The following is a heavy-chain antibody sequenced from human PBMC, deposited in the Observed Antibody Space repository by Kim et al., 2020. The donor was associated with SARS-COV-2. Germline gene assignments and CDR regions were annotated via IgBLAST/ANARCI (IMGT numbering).Heavy chain of an antibody. V-gene: IGHV1-46*01. CDR3: ARGDFLTGSFNFYFDS. Sequence: ASVKVSCKTSGYSFTTHYIHWVRQAPGQGLEWMGIINSNGGGTTYARKFQGRVTTTRHTSTSTVYMELSSLRSDDTAVYYCARGDFLTGSFNFYFDSWGQ. CDR2: INSNGGGT. CDR1: GYSFTTHY. J-gene: IGHJ4*02. D-gene: IGHD3-9*01.